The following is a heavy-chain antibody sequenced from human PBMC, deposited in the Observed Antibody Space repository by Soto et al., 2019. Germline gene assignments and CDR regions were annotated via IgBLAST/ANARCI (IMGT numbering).Heavy chain of an antibody. V-gene: IGHV4-4*02. CDR3: ARGTGYCSGGSCYNYFDP. CDR1: DGSISTDNW. J-gene: IGHJ5*02. CDR2: IYHSGST. D-gene: IGHD2-15*01. Sequence: QVQVQESGPGLVKPSGTLSLTCAVSDGSISTDNWWTWVRQPPGKGLEWIGEIYHSGSTNYNPSXKSRVTISVDXXKXQXXLKLTSVTAADTAVYYCARGTGYCSGGSCYNYFDPWGQGTLVTVSS.